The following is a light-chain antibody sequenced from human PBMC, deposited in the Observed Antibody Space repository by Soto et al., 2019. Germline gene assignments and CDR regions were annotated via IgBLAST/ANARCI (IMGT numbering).Light chain of an antibody. J-gene: IGKJ1*01. V-gene: IGKV3-20*01. CDR1: QSVSGTY. CDR2: DAS. Sequence: IVLTQSPGTLSLSPGESATLSCRASQSVSGTYLAWYQQKPGQAPRLLIYDASSRATGIPDRFSGSGSGTDFTLTISRLEPEDFAVYYCQQYGNSPRTFGQGTKVDIK. CDR3: QQYGNSPRT.